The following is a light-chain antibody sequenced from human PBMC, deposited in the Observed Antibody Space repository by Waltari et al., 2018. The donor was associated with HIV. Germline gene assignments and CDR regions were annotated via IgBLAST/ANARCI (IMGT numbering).Light chain of an antibody. CDR3: HSRDSSGNHL. CDR2: AKI. CDR1: SLKNDY. Sequence: SSELTQDPAVSVALGQTVSITCEGDSLKNDYANWYHQKPGQAPVLVIYAKINRPSGIPHRFSVSVSGNTASFTITGAQAEDEGDYYCHSRDSSGNHLFGGGTKVTVL. V-gene: IGLV3-19*01. J-gene: IGLJ2*01.